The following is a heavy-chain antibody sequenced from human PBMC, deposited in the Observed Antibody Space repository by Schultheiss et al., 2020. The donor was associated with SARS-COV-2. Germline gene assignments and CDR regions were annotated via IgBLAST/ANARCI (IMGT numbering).Heavy chain of an antibody. D-gene: IGHD2-15*01. CDR1: GFTFSNYG. V-gene: IGHV3-33*01. CDR3: VRDRSWWTPYNCFDL. Sequence: GESLKISCAASGFTFSNYGMHWVRQAPGKGLEWVAAIWYDGSNKYYAGSVKGRFTISRDNTRNTVYLQMNSLRAEDTAVYYCVRDRSWWTPYNCFDLWGRGTLVTVSS. J-gene: IGHJ5*02. CDR2: IWYDGSNK.